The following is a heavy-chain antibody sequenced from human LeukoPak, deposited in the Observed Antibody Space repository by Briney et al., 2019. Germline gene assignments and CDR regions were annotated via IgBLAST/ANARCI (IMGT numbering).Heavy chain of an antibody. V-gene: IGHV4-30-4*01. D-gene: IGHD4-17*01. J-gene: IGHJ1*01. CDR2: IYYSGST. CDR1: GGSISSGDYY. CDR3: ARVTRDDYGDNEYFQH. Sequence: NPSETLSLTCTVSGGSISSGDYYWSRIRQPPGKGLEWIGYIYYSGSTYYNPSLKSRVTISVDTSKNRFSLKLSSVTAADTAVYYCARVTRDDYGDNEYFQHWGQGTLVTVSS.